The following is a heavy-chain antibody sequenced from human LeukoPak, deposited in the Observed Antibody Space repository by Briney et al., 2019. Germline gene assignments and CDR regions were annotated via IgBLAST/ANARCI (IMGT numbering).Heavy chain of an antibody. Sequence: PSQTLSLTCTVSGGSISSGGYYWSWIRQHPGKGLEWIGYIYYSGSTYYNPSLKSRVTISVDRSKNQFSLKLSSVTAADTAVYYCARGGNRNYYDSSGYYWESFDYWGQGTLVTVSS. CDR3: ARGGNRNYYDSSGYYWESFDY. CDR2: IYYSGST. J-gene: IGHJ4*02. V-gene: IGHV4-31*03. CDR1: GGSISSGGYY. D-gene: IGHD3-22*01.